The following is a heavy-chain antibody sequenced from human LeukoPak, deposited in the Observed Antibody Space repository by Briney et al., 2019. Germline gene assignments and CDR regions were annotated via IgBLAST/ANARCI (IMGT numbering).Heavy chain of an antibody. CDR1: GYSFTNYW. CDR3: ARHASGYAESPSVY. CDR2: IYPSDSDT. V-gene: IGHV5-51*01. D-gene: IGHD5-12*01. Sequence: GESLKISCKGPGYSFTNYWIGWVRQMPGKGLEWMGIIYPSDSDTRYSPSFQGQVTISADKSINTAYLQWSSLKASDTAMYLCARHASGYAESPSVYWGQGTLVTVSS. J-gene: IGHJ4*02.